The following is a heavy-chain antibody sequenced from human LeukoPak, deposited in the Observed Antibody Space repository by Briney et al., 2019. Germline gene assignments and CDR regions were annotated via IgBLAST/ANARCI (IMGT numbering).Heavy chain of an antibody. D-gene: IGHD6-19*01. CDR1: GFTFSSYS. CDR3: ARDGIAVAATDY. CDR2: ISSSSSYI. Sequence: PGGSLRLSCAASGFTFSSYSMNWVRQAPGKGLEWVSSISSSSSYIYYADLVKGRITISRDNAKNSLYLQMNSLRAEDTAVYYCARDGIAVAATDYWGQGTLVTVSS. V-gene: IGHV3-21*01. J-gene: IGHJ4*02.